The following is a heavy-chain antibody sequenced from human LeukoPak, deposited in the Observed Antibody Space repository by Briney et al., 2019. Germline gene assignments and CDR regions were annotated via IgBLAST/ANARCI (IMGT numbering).Heavy chain of an antibody. CDR2: ISSSSSYI. CDR1: GFTFSSYE. D-gene: IGHD3-22*01. Sequence: GRSLRLSCAASGFTFSSYEMNWVRQAPGKGLEWVSSISSSSSYIYYADSVKGRFTISRDNAKNSLYLQMNSLRAEDTAVYYCARDFTMIVLGTDAFDIWGQGTMVTVSS. CDR3: ARDFTMIVLGTDAFDI. J-gene: IGHJ3*02. V-gene: IGHV3-21*01.